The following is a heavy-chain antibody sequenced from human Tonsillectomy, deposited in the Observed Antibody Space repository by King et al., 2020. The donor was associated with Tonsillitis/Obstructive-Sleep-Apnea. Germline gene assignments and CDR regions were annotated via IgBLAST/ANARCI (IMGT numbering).Heavy chain of an antibody. Sequence: QLQESGTGLVKPSETLSLTCTVSGGSISSYYWSWLRQPPGKGLEWIGYISYSGSTNYNPSLKSRVTISVDTSKNQFSLKLSSVTAADTAVYYCARGRLYYDFWSGYDYWGQGTLVTVSS. CDR1: GGSISSYY. V-gene: IGHV4-59*01. CDR2: ISYSGST. J-gene: IGHJ4*02. CDR3: ARGRLYYDFWSGYDY. D-gene: IGHD3-3*01.